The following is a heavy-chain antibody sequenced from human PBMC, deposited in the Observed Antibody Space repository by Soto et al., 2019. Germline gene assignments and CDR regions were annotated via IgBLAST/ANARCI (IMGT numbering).Heavy chain of an antibody. CDR3: TRMSRSFDY. J-gene: IGHJ4*02. CDR1: GYPFSNYH. CDR2: IDPDNGRT. V-gene: IGHV1-46*03. Sequence: QVLLEQSGAEVRRPGASVKISCQASGYPFSNYHMHWVRQAPGQGLEWMGMIDPDNGRTKFAQSLQGRVTMTRDTSTNSVYMELRALKSGDTAIYFCTRMSRSFDYWGQGSHVTVSS.